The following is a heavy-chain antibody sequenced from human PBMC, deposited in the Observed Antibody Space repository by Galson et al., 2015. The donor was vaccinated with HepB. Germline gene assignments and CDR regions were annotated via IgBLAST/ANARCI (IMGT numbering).Heavy chain of an antibody. V-gene: IGHV3-30*02. CDR1: GFTFSNAW. J-gene: IGHJ4*02. CDR2: IRYDGSNE. Sequence: SLRLSCAASGFTFSNAWMNWVRQAPGKGLEWVASIRYDGSNEYYADSVKGRFTISRDNSKNTFYLQMNSLRGDDTAVYYCAKDRAFYTATFDYWGRGTLVTVSS. D-gene: IGHD3-16*01. CDR3: AKDRAFYTATFDY.